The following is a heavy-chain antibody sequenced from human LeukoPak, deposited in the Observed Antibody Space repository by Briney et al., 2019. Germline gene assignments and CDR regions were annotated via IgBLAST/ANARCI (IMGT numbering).Heavy chain of an antibody. CDR2: ISYDGSNK. CDR1: GSTFSSYG. D-gene: IGHD2-2*01. J-gene: IGHJ4*02. V-gene: IGHV3-30*18. Sequence: GGSLRLSCAASGSTFSSYGMHWVRQAPGKGLEWVAVISYDGSNKYYADSVKGRFTISRDNSKNTLYLQMNSLRAEDTAVYYCAKGDEIYCSSTSCYFSPDYWGQGTLVTVSS. CDR3: AKGDEIYCSSTSCYFSPDY.